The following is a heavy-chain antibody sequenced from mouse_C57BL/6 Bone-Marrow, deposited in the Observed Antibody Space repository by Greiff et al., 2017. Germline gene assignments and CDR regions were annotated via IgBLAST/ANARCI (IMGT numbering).Heavy chain of an antibody. J-gene: IGHJ4*01. CDR2: INPNNGGT. Sequence: EVQLQQSGPELVKPGASVKISCKASGYTFTDYYMNWVKQSHGKSLEWIGDINPNNGGTSYNQKFKGKATLTVDKSSSTAYMELRSLTSEDSAVYYCAREKSNYVDYYAMDYWGQGTSVTVSS. V-gene: IGHV1-26*01. D-gene: IGHD2-5*01. CDR1: GYTFTDYY. CDR3: AREKSNYVDYYAMDY.